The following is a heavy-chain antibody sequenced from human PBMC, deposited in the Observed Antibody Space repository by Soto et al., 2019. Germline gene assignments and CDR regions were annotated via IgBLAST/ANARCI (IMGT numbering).Heavy chain of an antibody. D-gene: IGHD4-4*01. Sequence: QVQLVQSGAEVKKHGSSVKVSCKASGGTFSSYAISWVRQAPGQGLEWMGGIIPIFGTANYAQKFQGRVTITADESTSTAYMELSSLRSEDTAVYYCASAEHDYSINYYYYYGMDVWGQGTTVTVSS. CDR2: IIPIFGTA. J-gene: IGHJ6*02. CDR3: ASAEHDYSINYYYYYGMDV. V-gene: IGHV1-69*12. CDR1: GGTFSSYA.